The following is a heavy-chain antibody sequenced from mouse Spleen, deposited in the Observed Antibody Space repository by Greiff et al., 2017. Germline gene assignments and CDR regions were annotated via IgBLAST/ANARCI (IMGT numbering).Heavy chain of an antibody. Sequence: EVQGVESGGGLVKPGGSLKLSCAASGFTFSSYAMSWVRQSPEKRLEWVAEISSGGSYTYYPDTVTGRFTISRDNAKNTLYLEMSSLRSEDTAMYYCARDRGSYWGQGTTLTVSS. CDR1: GFTFSSYA. CDR2: ISSGGSYT. CDR3: ARDRGSY. D-gene: IGHD3-2*02. J-gene: IGHJ2*01. V-gene: IGHV5-9-4*01.